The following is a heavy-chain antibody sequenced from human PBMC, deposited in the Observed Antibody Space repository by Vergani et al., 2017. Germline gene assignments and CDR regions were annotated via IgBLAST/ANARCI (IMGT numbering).Heavy chain of an antibody. CDR1: GGSMTSVIYY. D-gene: IGHD5-24*01. J-gene: IGHJ4*02. Sequence: QVKLQESGPRLVRPSQTLSLTCPVSGGSMTSVIYYWSWIRQSAEKGLEWIGRFQGSGNSTYNPSLKSRVTIALDTSKNQFSLKLSSVTAADTALYYCASERRDGYNPFDTWGQGTLVTVSS. CDR3: ASERRDGYNPFDT. V-gene: IGHV4-61*02. CDR2: FQGSGNS.